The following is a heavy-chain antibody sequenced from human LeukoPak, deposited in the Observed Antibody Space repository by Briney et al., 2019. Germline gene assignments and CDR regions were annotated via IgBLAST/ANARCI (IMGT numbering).Heavy chain of an antibody. V-gene: IGHV4-34*01. CDR1: GGSFSGYY. CDR2: INHSGST. CDR3: ARGGDAFDI. J-gene: IGHJ3*02. Sequence: SETLSLTCAVYGGSFSGYYWSWIRQPPGKGLEWIGEINHSGSTNYNPSLKSRVTISVDTSQNQFSLKLSSVTAADTAVYYCARGGDAFDIWGQGTMVTVSS.